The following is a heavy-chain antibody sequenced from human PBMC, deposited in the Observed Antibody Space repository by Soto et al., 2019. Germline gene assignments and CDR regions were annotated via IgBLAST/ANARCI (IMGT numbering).Heavy chain of an antibody. CDR2: LYYSGSP. J-gene: IGHJ4*02. Sequence: TSETLSLTCTFSGGSVSSGSYYWSWIRQPPGKGLEWIGYLYYSGSPNYNPSLKSRVTISVDTSKNQFSLKLSSVTAADTAVYYCARDSPYYYDSSGYYRYFDYWGQGTLVTVSS. CDR1: GGSVSSGSYY. CDR3: ARDSPYYYDSSGYYRYFDY. D-gene: IGHD3-22*01. V-gene: IGHV4-61*01.